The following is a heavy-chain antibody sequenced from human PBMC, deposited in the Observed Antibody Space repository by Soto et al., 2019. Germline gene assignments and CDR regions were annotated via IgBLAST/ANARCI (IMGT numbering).Heavy chain of an antibody. V-gene: IGHV4-4*02. D-gene: IGHD6-19*01. CDR2: IYHSGST. CDR1: GGSISSSNW. CDR3: AREIGGDSSGWRTLYYFDY. J-gene: IGHJ4*02. Sequence: SETLSLTCAVSGGSISSSNWWSWVRQPPGKGLEWIGEIYHSGSTNYNPSLKSRVTISVDKSKNQFSLKLSSVTAADTAVYYCAREIGGDSSGWRTLYYFDYWGQGTLVTVSS.